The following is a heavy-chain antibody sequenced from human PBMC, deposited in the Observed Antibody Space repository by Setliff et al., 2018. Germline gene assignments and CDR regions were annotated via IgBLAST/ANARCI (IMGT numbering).Heavy chain of an antibody. Sequence: PGGSLRLSCVGSGFTFHDYWMNWVRQAPGKGLEWVASIRQNGGEKLYVDSVKGRFSISRDNAKNSLSLQMNSLRVEDTAVYYCAREAARPGYWYFDLWGRGTLVTVSS. CDR1: GFTFHDYW. D-gene: IGHD6-6*01. V-gene: IGHV3-7*01. CDR2: IRQNGGEK. J-gene: IGHJ2*01. CDR3: AREAARPGYWYFDL.